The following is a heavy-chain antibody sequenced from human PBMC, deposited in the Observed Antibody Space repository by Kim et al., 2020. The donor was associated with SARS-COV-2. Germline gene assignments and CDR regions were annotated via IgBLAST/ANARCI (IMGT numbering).Heavy chain of an antibody. CDR3: ARTGGLPDWFDR. D-gene: IGHD7-27*01. Sequence: NYNPSLKSRVTISVDTPKNQFSLRLSSVTAADTAVYCCARTGGLPDWFDRWGQGTLVTVSS. J-gene: IGHJ5*02. V-gene: IGHV4-34*01.